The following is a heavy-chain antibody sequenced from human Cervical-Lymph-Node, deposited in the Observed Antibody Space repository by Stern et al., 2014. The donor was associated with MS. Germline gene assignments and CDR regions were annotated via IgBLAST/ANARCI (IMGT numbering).Heavy chain of an antibody. CDR3: ARGLPSF. D-gene: IGHD1-26*01. Sequence: VQLVESGGDLVKPGGSLRLSCAASGFNFSAYYMNWIRPAPGQWLEWLSYISSNGSTIYYADSVKGRFIISRDNAKQSLYLQMNSLRAEDTAVYYCARGLPSFWGQGTLVTVSP. CDR1: GFNFSAYY. J-gene: IGHJ4*02. CDR2: ISSNGSTI. V-gene: IGHV3-11*01.